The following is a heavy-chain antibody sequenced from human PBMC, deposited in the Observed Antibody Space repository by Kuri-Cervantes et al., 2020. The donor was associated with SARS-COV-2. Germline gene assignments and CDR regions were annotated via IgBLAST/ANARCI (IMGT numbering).Heavy chain of an antibody. J-gene: IGHJ4*02. CDR2: IWYDGSNK. Sequence: SMKISCASAGFTFSSYVMHWVRQAPGKGLEWVAVIWYDGSNKYYAYSVKGRFTISRDNSKNMLYMQMNSLRAEDTAVYYCARVSHRGSGYQNPPDYWGQGTLVTVSS. V-gene: IGHV3-33*08. CDR1: GFTFSSYV. CDR3: ARVSHRGSGYQNPPDY. D-gene: IGHD3-3*01.